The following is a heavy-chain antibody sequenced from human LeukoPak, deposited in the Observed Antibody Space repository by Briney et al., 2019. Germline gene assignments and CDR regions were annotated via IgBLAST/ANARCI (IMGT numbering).Heavy chain of an antibody. J-gene: IGHJ4*02. CDR1: GFTFSSYS. V-gene: IGHV3-21*01. Sequence: KSGGSLRLSCAASGFTFSSYSMNWVRQAPGKGLEWVSSISSSSSYIYYADSVKGRFTISRDNAKNSLYLQMNSLRAEDTAVYYCARARSSSGHFDYWGQGTLVTVSS. CDR3: ARARSSSGHFDY. D-gene: IGHD6-6*01. CDR2: ISSSSSYI.